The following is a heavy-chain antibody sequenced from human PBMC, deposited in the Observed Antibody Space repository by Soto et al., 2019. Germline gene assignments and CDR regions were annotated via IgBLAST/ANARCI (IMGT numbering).Heavy chain of an antibody. CDR1: GYTFSNYG. CDR2: ISTYNANT. D-gene: IGHD6-13*01. V-gene: IGHV1-18*01. J-gene: IGHJ1*01. CDR3: ARERDGSSWSSAESLQY. Sequence: ASVKVSCATSGYTFSNYGISWVRQAPGQGLEWMGWISTYNANTYYAQKFQGRVTMTTDTSTSTAYMELRSLRSDDTAVFYCARERDGSSWSSAESLQYWGQGTLVTVSS.